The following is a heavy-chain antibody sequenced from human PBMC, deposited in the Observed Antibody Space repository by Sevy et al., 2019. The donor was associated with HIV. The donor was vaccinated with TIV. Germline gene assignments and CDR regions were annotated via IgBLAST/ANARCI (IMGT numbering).Heavy chain of an antibody. D-gene: IGHD3-22*01. V-gene: IGHV3-15*01. CDR3: TTDLYYYDSSGYYSNAFDI. Sequence: GPLRLSCAASGFTFSNAWMSWVRQAPGKGLEWVGRIKSKTDGGTADYAAPVKGRFTISRDDSKNTMYLQMNSLKTEDTAVYYCTTDLYYYDSSGYYSNAFDIWGQGTMVTVSS. J-gene: IGHJ3*02. CDR1: GFTFSNAW. CDR2: IKSKTDGGTA.